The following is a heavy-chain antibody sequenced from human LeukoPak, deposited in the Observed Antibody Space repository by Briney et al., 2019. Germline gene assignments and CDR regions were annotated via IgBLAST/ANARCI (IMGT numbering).Heavy chain of an antibody. D-gene: IGHD4-23*01. CDR2: IIPIFGTA. J-gene: IGHJ4*02. CDR1: GGTFSSYA. CDR3: SRGSVTTVVPFDY. Sequence: ASVKVSCKASGGTFSSYAISWVRQAPGQGLEWMGGIIPIFGTANYAQKFQGRVTITADESTSTAYMELSSLRSEDTAVYYCSRGSVTTVVPFDYWGQGTLVTVSS. V-gene: IGHV1-69*01.